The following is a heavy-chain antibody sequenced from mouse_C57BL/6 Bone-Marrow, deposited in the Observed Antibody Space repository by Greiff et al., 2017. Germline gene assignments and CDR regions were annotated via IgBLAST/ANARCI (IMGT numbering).Heavy chain of an antibody. CDR2: IDPENGDT. D-gene: IGHD2-2*01. Sequence: VQLQQSGAELVRPGASVTLSCTASGFNIKDDYMHWVKQRPEQGLEWIGGIDPENGDTDYASKFQGKGTITADTSSNPAYLQLSSLTSEDTAVYYCTFSYYGYAYLDYWGQGTTLTVSS. CDR1: GFNIKDDY. CDR3: TFSYYGYAYLDY. V-gene: IGHV14-4*01. J-gene: IGHJ2*01.